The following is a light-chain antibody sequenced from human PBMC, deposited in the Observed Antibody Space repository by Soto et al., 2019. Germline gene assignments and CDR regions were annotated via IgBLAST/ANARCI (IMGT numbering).Light chain of an antibody. CDR2: GAS. V-gene: IGKV3-20*01. CDR1: QSVSSN. CDR3: QQYGSSPRT. J-gene: IGKJ1*01. Sequence: EIVMPQSPATLSVSPAEKAALSCRDSQSVSSNLAWYQQKPGQAPRLLIYGASSRATGIPDRFSGSGSGTDFTLTISRLEPEDFAVYYCQQYGSSPRTFGQGTKVDIK.